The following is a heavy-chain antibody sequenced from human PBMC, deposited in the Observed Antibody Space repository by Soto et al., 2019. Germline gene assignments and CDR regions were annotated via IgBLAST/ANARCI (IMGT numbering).Heavy chain of an antibody. D-gene: IGHD2-2*03. CDR3: ARDWGRMDIVVVPAAREYNAFDI. Sequence: ASVKVSCKASGGTFSSYAISWVRQAPGQGLEWMGGIIPIFGNTNYSQKLQGRVTMTTDTSTSTAYMELRSLRSDDTAVYCCARDWGRMDIVVVPAAREYNAFDIWGQGTMVTVSS. J-gene: IGHJ3*02. CDR2: IIPIFGNT. CDR1: GGTFSSYA. V-gene: IGHV1-18*01.